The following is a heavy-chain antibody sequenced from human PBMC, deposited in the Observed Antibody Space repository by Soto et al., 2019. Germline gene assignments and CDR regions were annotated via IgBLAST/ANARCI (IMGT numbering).Heavy chain of an antibody. D-gene: IGHD3-10*01. J-gene: IGHJ3*02. CDR3: AKDYYGSGSYYNGDAFDI. V-gene: IGHV3-23*01. CDR2: ISGSGGST. Sequence: GGSLRLSCAASGFTFSSYAMSWVRQAPGKGLEWVSAISGSGGSTYYADSVKGRFTISRDNSKNTLYLQMNSLRAEDTAVYYCAKDYYGSGSYYNGDAFDIWGQGTMVTVSS. CDR1: GFTFSSYA.